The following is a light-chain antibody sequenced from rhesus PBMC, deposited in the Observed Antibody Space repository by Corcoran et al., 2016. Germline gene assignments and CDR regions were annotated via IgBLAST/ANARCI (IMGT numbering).Light chain of an antibody. CDR1: ENVKNH. Sequence: IQVTQSPSSLSASVGDRVTITCRTSENVKNHITWYQQKPGKDPNLLIYKASPLQSGVPSRFSGIGSGTDCTFTISSLQSEDVATYYCQHNSRTPLTFGRGTKVEIQ. V-gene: IGKV1-74*01. CDR2: KAS. J-gene: IGKJ4*01. CDR3: QHNSRTPLT.